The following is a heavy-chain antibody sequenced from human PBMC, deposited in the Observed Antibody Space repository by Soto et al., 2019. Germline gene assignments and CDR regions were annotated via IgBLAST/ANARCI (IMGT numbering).Heavy chain of an antibody. CDR2: GGT. V-gene: IGHV1-2*02. D-gene: IGHD3-22*01. J-gene: IGHJ3*02. CDR3: ARWGGYYDSSGYYEDAFDI. Sequence: GGTNYAQKFHGRVTMTRDTSISTAYMELSRLRSDDTAVYYCARWGGYYDSSGYYEDAFDIWGQGTMVTVSS.